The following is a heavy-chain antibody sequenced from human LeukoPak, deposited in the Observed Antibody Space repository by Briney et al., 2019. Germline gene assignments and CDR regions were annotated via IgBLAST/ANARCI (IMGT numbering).Heavy chain of an antibody. V-gene: IGHV1-3*01. J-gene: IGHJ4*02. D-gene: IGHD6-19*01. Sequence: ASVKVSSKPSGYTFTIYAMHWVRQAPGQRLEWMGWINAGNGNTKYSQKFQGRVTITRDTSASTAYMELSSLRSEDTAVYYCARSGQWHNTGYYFDYWGQGTLVTVSS. CDR2: INAGNGNT. CDR3: ARSGQWHNTGYYFDY. CDR1: GYTFTIYA.